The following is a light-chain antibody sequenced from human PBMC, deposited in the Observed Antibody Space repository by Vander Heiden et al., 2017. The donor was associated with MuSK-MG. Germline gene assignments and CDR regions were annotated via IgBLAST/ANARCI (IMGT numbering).Light chain of an antibody. CDR1: SSDVGSYNR. CDR3: SLYTSDSTWG. J-gene: IGLJ2*01. V-gene: IGLV2-18*01. Sequence: QSALTQPPSVSGPPGQSVTISCTGTSSDVGSYNRVSWYQQPPGKAPKRIFYEVSNRPSGVPDRVSGSKSGTTAFLNISGLQAEDEADYDCSLYTSDSTWGFGGGTKLTVL. CDR2: EVS.